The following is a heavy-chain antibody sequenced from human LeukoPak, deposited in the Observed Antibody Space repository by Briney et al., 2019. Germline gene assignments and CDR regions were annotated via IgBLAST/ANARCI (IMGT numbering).Heavy chain of an antibody. V-gene: IGHV1-18*01. CDR3: ARDRDGEYYDRSGYDY. Sequence: GASVKVSCKASGYTFTSYGISWVRQAPGQGLEWMGWISAYNGNTNYAQKLQGRVTMTTDTSTSTAYMELRSLRSDDTAAYYCARDRDGEYYDRSGYDYWGQGTLVTVSS. CDR2: ISAYNGNT. J-gene: IGHJ4*02. D-gene: IGHD3-22*01. CDR1: GYTFTSYG.